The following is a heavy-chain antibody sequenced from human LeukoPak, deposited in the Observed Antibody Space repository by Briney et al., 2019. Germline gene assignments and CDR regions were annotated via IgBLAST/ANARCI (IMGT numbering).Heavy chain of an antibody. Sequence: ASVKVSCKASGYTFTGHYIHWVRQAPGQGLEWVGWINANNGGTSYAQKFQGRVSLTRDTSISTAYMQVSRLRADDTALYYCASDRVPFYSSPFKDYYLQYGLDVWGQGTAVTVSS. D-gene: IGHD2/OR15-2a*01. CDR1: GYTFTGHY. CDR2: INANNGGT. CDR3: ASDRVPFYSSPFKDYYLQYGLDV. V-gene: IGHV1-2*02. J-gene: IGHJ6*02.